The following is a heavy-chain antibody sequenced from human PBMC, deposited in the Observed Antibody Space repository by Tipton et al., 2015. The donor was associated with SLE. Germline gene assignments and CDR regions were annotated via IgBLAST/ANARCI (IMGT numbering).Heavy chain of an antibody. CDR3: ARDRDGDYPSGAFDI. J-gene: IGHJ3*02. V-gene: IGHV3-48*03. Sequence: SLRLSCAASGFTFSSYEMTWVRQAPGKGLEWVSYISSSGSTIYYADSVKGRFTISRDNAKNSLYLQMNSLRAEDTAVYYCARDRDGDYPSGAFDIWGQGTMVTVSS. CDR2: ISSSGSTI. CDR1: GFTFSSYE. D-gene: IGHD4-17*01.